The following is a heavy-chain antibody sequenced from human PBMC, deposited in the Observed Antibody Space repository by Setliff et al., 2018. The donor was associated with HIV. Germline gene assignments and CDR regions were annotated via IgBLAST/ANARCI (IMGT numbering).Heavy chain of an antibody. CDR1: GSTFSTYD. CDR3: ASSWSRIRYYGMDV. D-gene: IGHD6-13*01. Sequence: GASVKVSCKPSGSTFSTYDINWVRQATGQGLEWMGWMNPNSGNTGYAQKFQGRVTMTRNTSISTAYMELSSLRSDDTAVYYCASSWSRIRYYGMDVRGQGTTVTVSS. CDR2: MNPNSGNT. J-gene: IGHJ6*02. V-gene: IGHV1-8*01.